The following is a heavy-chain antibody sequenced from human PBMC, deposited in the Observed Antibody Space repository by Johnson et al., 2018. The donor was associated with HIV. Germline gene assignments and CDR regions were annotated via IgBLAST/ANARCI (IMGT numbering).Heavy chain of an antibody. CDR2: IKSKTDGGTP. Sequence: VQLVESGGGLVQPGGSLRLSCAASGFTFSNAWMSWVRQAPGKGLEWVGRIKSKTDGGTPDYAAPVKGRFTISRDDSKNTLYLQMNSLKTEDTAVYYCTTGFTLLVPDAFDIWGQGTMVTVSS. V-gene: IGHV3-15*01. D-gene: IGHD6-13*01. CDR3: TTGFTLLVPDAFDI. J-gene: IGHJ3*02. CDR1: GFTFSNAW.